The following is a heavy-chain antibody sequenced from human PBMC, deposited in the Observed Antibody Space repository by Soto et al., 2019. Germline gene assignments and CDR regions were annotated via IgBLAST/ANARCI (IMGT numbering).Heavy chain of an antibody. CDR2: IYSGGST. CDR3: ARGPGGGFVDY. J-gene: IGHJ4*02. Sequence: GGSLRLSCAASGFTVSSDYMSWVRQAPGKGLEWVSVIYSGGSTYYADSVKGRFTISRHNSKNTLYLQMNSLRAEDTAVYYCARGPGGGFVDYWGQGTLVTVSS. V-gene: IGHV3-53*04. CDR1: GFTVSSDY. D-gene: IGHD2-15*01.